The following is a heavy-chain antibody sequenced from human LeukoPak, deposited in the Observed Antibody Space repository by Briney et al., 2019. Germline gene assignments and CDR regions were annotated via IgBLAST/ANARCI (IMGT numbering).Heavy chain of an antibody. J-gene: IGHJ4*02. Sequence: ASVKVSCKASGYTFTTYAMNWVRQAPGQGLEWMGWINPNSGGTNYAQKFQGRVTMTTDTFTNTAYMELRSLRSDDTATYYCAILAAAKTGDSWGQGTLVSVSS. V-gene: IGHV1-18*01. D-gene: IGHD6-13*01. CDR1: GYTFTTYA. CDR2: INPNSGGT. CDR3: AILAAAKTGDS.